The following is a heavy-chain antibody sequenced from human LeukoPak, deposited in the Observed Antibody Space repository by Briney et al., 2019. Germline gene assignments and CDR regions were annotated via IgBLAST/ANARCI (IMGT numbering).Heavy chain of an antibody. D-gene: IGHD2/OR15-2a*01. CDR2: ISSDETNR. CDR3: ARDWNRIPLH. Sequence: GRSLRLSCATSGFTFSSYDMHWVRQAPGKGLEWVAVISSDETNRYYTDSVKGRFTISRDNSKNTLYLQMNSLRAEDTAVYYCARDWNRIPLHWGQGTLVTVSS. J-gene: IGHJ4*02. CDR1: GFTFSSYD. V-gene: IGHV3-30*03.